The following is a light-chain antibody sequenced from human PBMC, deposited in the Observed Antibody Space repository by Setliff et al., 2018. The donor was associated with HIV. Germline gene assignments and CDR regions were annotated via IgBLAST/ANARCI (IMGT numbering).Light chain of an antibody. V-gene: IGLV3-1*01. CDR2: QDT. CDR3: QAWDSTTGV. Sequence: SNELTQPPSVSVSPGQTASITCSGDKLGHKYASWYQQKPGQSPVVVMYQDTKRPSGIPERFSGSSSGNTATLTISGTQAMDEADYYCQAWDSTTGVFGTGTKVTVL. CDR1: KLGHKY. J-gene: IGLJ1*01.